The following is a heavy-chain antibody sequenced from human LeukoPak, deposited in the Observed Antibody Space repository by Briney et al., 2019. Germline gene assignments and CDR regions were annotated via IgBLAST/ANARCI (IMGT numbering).Heavy chain of an antibody. D-gene: IGHD6-19*01. CDR1: GFTFSGYW. J-gene: IGHJ4*02. CDR2: MKYDGSVQ. V-gene: IGHV3-7*01. Sequence: GGSLRLSCAAYGFTFSGYWMSWVRQAPGKGLERVANMKYDGSVQYLVGSVKGRFSISRDNAKNSLYLQMNSLRVEDTAMYYCARAAYSSGWYPFDYWGQGTLVTVSS. CDR3: ARAAYSSGWYPFDY.